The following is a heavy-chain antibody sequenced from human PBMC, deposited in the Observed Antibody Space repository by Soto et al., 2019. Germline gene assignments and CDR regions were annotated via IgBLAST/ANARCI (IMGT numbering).Heavy chain of an antibody. CDR1: GLTFRYYS. J-gene: IGHJ4*02. CDR2: ISGSGDST. D-gene: IGHD3-3*01. V-gene: IGHV3-23*01. CDR3: AKDFKAYYGYNYFDS. Sequence: PGGSLRLSCAASGLTFRYYSMSWVRQAPGKGLEWVSAISGSGDSTYYANVAKGRFTISRDNSRNTLYLQMESLRAEDTAIYYCAKDFKAYYGYNYFDSWGQGTLVTVSS.